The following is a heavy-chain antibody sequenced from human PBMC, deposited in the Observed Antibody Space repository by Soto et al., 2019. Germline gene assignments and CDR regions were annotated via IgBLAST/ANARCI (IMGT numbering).Heavy chain of an antibody. V-gene: IGHV3-74*01. CDR3: ARQTGLGATNY. J-gene: IGHJ4*02. CDR1: GFTFSSYG. Sequence: GGSLRLSCAASGFTFSSYGMHWVRQAPGKGLVWVARINTDGSVTSHADSVKGRFTISRDNAKSTLYLQMNSLRAEDSAMYYCARQTGLGATNYWGRGTLVTVSS. CDR2: INTDGSVT. D-gene: IGHD1-26*01.